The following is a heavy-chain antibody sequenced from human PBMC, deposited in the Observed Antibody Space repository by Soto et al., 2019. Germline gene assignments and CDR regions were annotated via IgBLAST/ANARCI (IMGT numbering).Heavy chain of an antibody. Sequence: ASGTPSLTCTVSGGSLSSYYWSWVRQPPGKGLEWIGYIYYSGSTNYNPSLKSRVTISVDTSKNQFSLKLSSVTAADTAVYYCACRRYGYYFDYWGQGTLVTVSS. CDR1: GGSLSSYY. CDR2: IYYSGST. CDR3: ACRRYGYYFDY. J-gene: IGHJ4*02. D-gene: IGHD1-1*01. V-gene: IGHV4-59*01.